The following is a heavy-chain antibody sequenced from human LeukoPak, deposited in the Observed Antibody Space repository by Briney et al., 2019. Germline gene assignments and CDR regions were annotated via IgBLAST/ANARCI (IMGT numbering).Heavy chain of an antibody. J-gene: IGHJ4*02. Sequence: SETLSLTCTVSGGSISSSSYYWGWIRQPPGKGLEWIGTIYNSGSTYYNPSLKSRLTISVDTSKNQFSLKLSSVTAADTAVYYCARDGYNPIDYWGQGTLVTVSS. CDR2: IYNSGST. V-gene: IGHV4-39*02. D-gene: IGHD5-24*01. CDR1: GGSISSSSYY. CDR3: ARDGYNPIDY.